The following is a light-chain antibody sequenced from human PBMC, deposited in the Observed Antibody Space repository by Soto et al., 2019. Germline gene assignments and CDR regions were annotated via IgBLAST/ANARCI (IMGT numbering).Light chain of an antibody. J-gene: IGLJ3*02. Sequence: QSVLTQSPSASASLGASVKLTCTLSSGHSSYAIAWHQQQPEKGPRYLMRLNSDGSHTKGDGIPDRFSDSSSGAERYLTISSLQSEDEADYYCQTWGTGIWVFGGGTQLTVL. CDR3: QTWGTGIWV. CDR2: LNSDGSH. V-gene: IGLV4-69*01. CDR1: SGHSSYA.